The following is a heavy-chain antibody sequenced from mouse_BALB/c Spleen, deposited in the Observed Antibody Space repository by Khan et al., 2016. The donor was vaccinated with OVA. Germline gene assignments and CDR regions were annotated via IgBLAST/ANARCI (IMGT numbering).Heavy chain of an antibody. CDR2: INPSTGYT. CDR1: GYTFINYW. V-gene: IGHV1-7*01. CDR3: ARRGLRWDFDY. Sequence: QVQLQQSGAELAKPGALVKMSCKASGYTFINYWILWVKQRPGQGLEWFGYINPSTGYTEYNQNFKDKATLTADKSSSTDYMQLSSLTSEDSAVYYCARRGLRWDFDYWGQGTTLTVSS. J-gene: IGHJ2*01. D-gene: IGHD1-1*01.